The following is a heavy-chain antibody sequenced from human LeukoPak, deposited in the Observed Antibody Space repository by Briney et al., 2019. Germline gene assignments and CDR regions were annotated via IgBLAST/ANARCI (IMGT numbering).Heavy chain of an antibody. CDR3: ARSGLSRFGF. Sequence: PGGSLRLSCAASGFTFNISAMSWVRQAPGKGLECVSPISGSGGSTYYADSVKGRFTISRDNSKNTLYLQMNSLRAEDTAVYYCARSGLSRFGFWGQGTLVTVSS. CDR2: ISGSGGST. CDR1: GFTFNISA. V-gene: IGHV3-23*01. J-gene: IGHJ4*02. D-gene: IGHD2/OR15-2a*01.